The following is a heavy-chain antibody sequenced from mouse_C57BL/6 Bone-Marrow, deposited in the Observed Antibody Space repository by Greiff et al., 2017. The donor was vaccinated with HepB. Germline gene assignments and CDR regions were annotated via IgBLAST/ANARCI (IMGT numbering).Heavy chain of an antibody. CDR1: GYTFTSYG. D-gene: IGHD1-1*01. CDR3: ARDRSSNWYFDV. CDR2: IYPRSGNT. V-gene: IGHV1-81*01. J-gene: IGHJ1*03. Sequence: VQLQQSGAELARPGASVKLSCKASGYTFTSYGISWVKQRTGQGLEWIGEIYPRSGNTYYNEKFKGKATLTADKSSSTAYMELRGLTSEDSAVYFCARDRSSNWYFDVWGTGTTVTVSS.